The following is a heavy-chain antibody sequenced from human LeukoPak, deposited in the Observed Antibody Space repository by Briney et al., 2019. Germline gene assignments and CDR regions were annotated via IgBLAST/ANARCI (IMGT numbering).Heavy chain of an antibody. CDR1: GFTFSSYA. CDR3: ARVSGWPSYYFDY. CDR2: ISNDGNNK. J-gene: IGHJ4*02. Sequence: GGSLRLSCAASGFTFSSYAMHWVRQAPGKGLEWVAVISNDGNNKYYADSVKGRFTISRDNSKNTLYLQMNSLRAEDTAVYYCARVSGWPSYYFDYWGQGTLVTVSS. D-gene: IGHD6-19*01. V-gene: IGHV3-30-3*01.